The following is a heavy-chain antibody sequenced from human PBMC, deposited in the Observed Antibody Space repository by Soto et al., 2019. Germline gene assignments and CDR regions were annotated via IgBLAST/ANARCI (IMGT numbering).Heavy chain of an antibody. V-gene: IGHV3-7*03. Sequence: GGSLRLSCAASGFTFSSYWMSWVRQAPGKGLEWVANIKQGGSEKYYVDSVKGRFTISRDNAKNSLYLQMNSLRAEDTAVYYCARHIAVVTAPIRYYFDYWGQGTLVTVSS. CDR3: ARHIAVVTAPIRYYFDY. CDR2: IKQGGSEK. J-gene: IGHJ4*02. D-gene: IGHD2-21*02. CDR1: GFTFSSYW.